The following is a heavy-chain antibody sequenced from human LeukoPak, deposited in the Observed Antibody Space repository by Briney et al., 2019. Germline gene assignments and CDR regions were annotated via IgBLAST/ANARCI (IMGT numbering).Heavy chain of an antibody. CDR2: ISTYNGNT. J-gene: IGHJ4*02. V-gene: IGHV1-18*01. CDR1: GYTFTIYG. Sequence: ASVKVSCKTSGYTFTIYGVSSVRQAPGQGPEWMGWISTYNGNTNYAQNFQGRVTMTTDTSTSTAYMEVRSLRSDDTAVYYCARDLTIAAAGTYGYWGQGTLVAVSS. CDR3: ARDLTIAAAGTYGY. D-gene: IGHD6-13*01.